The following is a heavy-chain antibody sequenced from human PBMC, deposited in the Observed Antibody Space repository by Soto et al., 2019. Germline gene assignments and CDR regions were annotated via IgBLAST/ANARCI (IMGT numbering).Heavy chain of an antibody. D-gene: IGHD3-22*01. V-gene: IGHV4-34*01. CDR2: INHSGST. CDR3: ARGQDDSSGYSQDFDY. CDR1: GGSFSGYY. J-gene: IGHJ4*02. Sequence: SETLSLTCAVYGGSFSGYYWSWIRQPPGKGLEWIGEINHSGSTNYNPSLKSRVTISVDTSKNQFSLKLSSVTAADTAVYYCARGQDDSSGYSQDFDYWGQGXLVTVSS.